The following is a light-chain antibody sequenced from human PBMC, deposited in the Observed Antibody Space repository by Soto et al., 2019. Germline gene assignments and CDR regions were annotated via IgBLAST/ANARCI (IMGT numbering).Light chain of an antibody. CDR1: QLVRGRQ. CDR3: QQYSDWPPWR. Sequence: EIVMTQSAATLSLSPGEKLTVSCRPTQLVRGRQFAWYQQKPGEAPSLLIFGASIRATGIPARLIGDGSETEFTLTISSLQAGDFVVYYCQQYSDWPPWRFGQGTQVDIK. J-gene: IGKJ1*01. V-gene: IGKV3-15*01. CDR2: GAS.